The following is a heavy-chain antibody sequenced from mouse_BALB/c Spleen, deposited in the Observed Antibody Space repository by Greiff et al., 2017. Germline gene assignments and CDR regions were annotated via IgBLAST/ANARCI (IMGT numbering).Heavy chain of an antibody. D-gene: IGHD2-1*01. V-gene: IGHV1S81*02. J-gene: IGHJ2*01. CDR2: INPSNGRT. CDR3: ARSYGNYYFDY. Sequence: VQLQQPGAELVKPGASVKLSCKASGYTFTSYWMHWVKQRPGQGLEWIGEINPSNGRTNYNEKFKSKATLTVDKSSSTAYMQLSSLTSEDSAVYYYARSYGNYYFDYWGQGTTLTVSS. CDR1: GYTFTSYW.